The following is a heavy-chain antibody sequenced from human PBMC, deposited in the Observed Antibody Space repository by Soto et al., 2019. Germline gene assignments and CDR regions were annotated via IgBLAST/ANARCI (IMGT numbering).Heavy chain of an antibody. CDR3: ARESGPEAKFDY. D-gene: IGHD1-26*01. V-gene: IGHV4-31*03. J-gene: IGHJ4*02. CDR2: IYYSGST. CDR1: GGSIISGGYY. Sequence: SETLSLTCTVSGGSIISGGYYWSWIRQHPGKGLEWIGYIYYSGSTYYNPSLKSRVTISVDTSKNQFSLKLSSVTAADTAVYHCARESGPEAKFDYWGQGTLVTVSS.